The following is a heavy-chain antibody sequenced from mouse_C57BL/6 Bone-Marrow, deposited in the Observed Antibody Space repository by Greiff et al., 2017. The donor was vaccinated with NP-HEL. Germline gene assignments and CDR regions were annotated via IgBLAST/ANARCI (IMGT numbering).Heavy chain of an antibody. V-gene: IGHV5-6*01. CDR3: ARHGDYFDY. CDR1: GFTFSSYG. Sequence: EVKLMESGGDLVKPGGSLKLSCAASGFTFSSYGMSWVRQTPDKRLEWVATISSGGSYTYYPDSVKGRFPISRDNAKNTLYLQMSSLKSEDTAMYYCARHGDYFDYWGQGTTLTVSS. J-gene: IGHJ2*01. CDR2: ISSGGSYT.